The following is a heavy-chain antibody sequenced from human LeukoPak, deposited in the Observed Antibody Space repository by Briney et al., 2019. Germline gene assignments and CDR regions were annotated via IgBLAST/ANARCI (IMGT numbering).Heavy chain of an antibody. Sequence: ASVKVSCKVSRYTFTSYDISWVRQATGQGLEWMGWMNPNSGNTGYAQKFQGRVTMTRNTSISTAYMELSSLRSEDTAVYYCVRRNYGSPRWFDPWGQGTLVTVSS. V-gene: IGHV1-8*01. J-gene: IGHJ5*02. CDR2: MNPNSGNT. D-gene: IGHD2-15*01. CDR1: RYTFTSYD. CDR3: VRRNYGSPRWFDP.